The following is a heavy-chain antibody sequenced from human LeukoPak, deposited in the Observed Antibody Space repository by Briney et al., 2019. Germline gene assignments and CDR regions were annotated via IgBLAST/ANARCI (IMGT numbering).Heavy chain of an antibody. V-gene: IGHV3-7*01. D-gene: IGHD1-1*01. J-gene: IGHJ4*02. CDR2: IKQDGSVK. CDR3: ARDVGWDSSQVTTTRSDY. Sequence: GGSLRLSCEASGFTLTDNWMSWVRQAPGKGLEWLANIKQDGSVKYYVDSVKGRFTISRDNAKNSLFLQMNSLRAEDTAVYYCARDVGWDSSQVTTTRSDYWGQGTPVTVSS. CDR1: GFTLTDNW.